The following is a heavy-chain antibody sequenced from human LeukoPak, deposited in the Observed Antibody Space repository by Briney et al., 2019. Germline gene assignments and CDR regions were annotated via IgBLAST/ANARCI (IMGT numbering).Heavy chain of an antibody. CDR2: IIPILGIA. V-gene: IGHV1-69*02. D-gene: IGHD6-6*01. CDR1: GGTFSSYT. CDR3: AGEDSSSDRFVY. J-gene: IGHJ4*02. Sequence: GASVNVSCKASGGTFSSYTISWVRQAPGQGLERMGRIIPILGIANYAQKFQGRVTITADKSTSTAYMELSSLRSEDTAVYYCAGEDSSSDRFVYWGQGTLVTVSS.